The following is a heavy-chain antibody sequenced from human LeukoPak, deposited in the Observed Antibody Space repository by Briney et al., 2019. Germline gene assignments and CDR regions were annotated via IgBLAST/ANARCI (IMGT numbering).Heavy chain of an antibody. CDR2: IYYSGST. CDR3: ARAYNIPAFDY. Sequence: SSETLSLTCTVSGGSISSYYWSWIRQPPGKGLEWIGYIYYSGSTNYNPSLKSRVTISVDTSKNQFSLKLSSVTAADTAVYYCARAYNIPAFDYWGQGTLVTVSS. CDR1: GGSISSYY. D-gene: IGHD1-1*01. J-gene: IGHJ4*02. V-gene: IGHV4-59*01.